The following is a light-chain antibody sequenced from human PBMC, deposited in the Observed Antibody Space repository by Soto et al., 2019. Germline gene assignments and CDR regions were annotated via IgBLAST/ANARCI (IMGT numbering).Light chain of an antibody. CDR1: SSNIGSNY. CDR3: ASWDDSLSGPV. V-gene: IGLV1-47*01. CDR2: KNN. J-gene: IGLJ2*01. Sequence: QAVVTQPPSASGTPGQRVIISCSGSSSNIGSNYVYWYQRFPGAAPKLLINKNNQRPSGVPDRFSGSKSGTSASLAISGLRSEDEADYYCASWDDSLSGPVFGGGTKLTVL.